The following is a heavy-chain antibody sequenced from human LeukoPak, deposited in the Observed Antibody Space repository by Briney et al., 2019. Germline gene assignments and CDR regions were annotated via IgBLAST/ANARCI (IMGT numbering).Heavy chain of an antibody. D-gene: IGHD1-14*01. Sequence: GGSLRLSCAASGFTFSSYAMTWVRQAPGKGLEWVSTVSGSGGSTYYADSVKGRFTISRDNSKNTLFLQMNSLRAEDTAVYYCAKATGYLLWGQGTLVIVSS. J-gene: IGHJ4*02. CDR1: GFTFSSYA. CDR3: AKATGYLL. V-gene: IGHV3-23*01. CDR2: VSGSGGST.